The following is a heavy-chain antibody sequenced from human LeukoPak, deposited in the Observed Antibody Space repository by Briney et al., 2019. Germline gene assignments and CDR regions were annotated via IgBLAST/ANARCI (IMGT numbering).Heavy chain of an antibody. D-gene: IGHD3/OR15-3a*01. CDR3: ARYYFWTGSYFFDY. CDR2: IFPGDSDT. J-gene: IGHJ4*02. CDR1: GXTFTTHW. V-gene: IGHV5-51*01. Sequence: GESLKISCKTSGXTFTTHWSAWVRQMPGEGLELMGIIFPGDSDTNYSPSFQGQVTISADKSTNTAYLQWSSLKASDTAMYYCARYYFWTGSYFFDYWGQGTLVTVSS.